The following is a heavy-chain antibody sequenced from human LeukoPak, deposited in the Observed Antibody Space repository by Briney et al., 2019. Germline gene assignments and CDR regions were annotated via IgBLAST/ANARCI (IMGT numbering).Heavy chain of an antibody. CDR3: ARGLRPAYYYGYNAYTNWFDP. J-gene: IGHJ5*02. CDR1: GYRFTSYW. D-gene: IGHD3-10*01. Sequence: GESLKISCKGSGYRFTSYWIGWVRQMPGKGLEWMGITYPGDSDTRYSPSFQGQVTISADKSISTAYLQWSSLKASDTAMYYCARGLRPAYYYGYNAYTNWFDPWGQGTLVTVSS. CDR2: TYPGDSDT. V-gene: IGHV5-51*01.